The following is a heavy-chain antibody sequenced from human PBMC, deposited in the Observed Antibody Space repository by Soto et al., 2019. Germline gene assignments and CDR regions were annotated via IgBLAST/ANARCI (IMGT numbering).Heavy chain of an antibody. CDR1: GGTFKMYA. CDR2: IIPILDKP. CDR3: TRSIGSGGVVGGFAY. Sequence: QVQLVQSGVEVREPVSAVKVSCKASGGTFKMYAMHWVRQAPGQGLEWMGGIIPILDKPTYAQKLQGIVTITVDDSTATASMELASLRSDDTAVYYCTRSIGSGGVVGGFAYWGQGTLVPVSS. D-gene: IGHD3-16*02. J-gene: IGHJ4*02. V-gene: IGHV1-69*01.